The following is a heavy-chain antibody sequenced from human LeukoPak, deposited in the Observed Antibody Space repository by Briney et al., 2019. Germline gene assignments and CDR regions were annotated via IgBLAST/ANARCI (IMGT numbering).Heavy chain of an antibody. D-gene: IGHD3-10*01. CDR3: ARDLAGSDAFDI. J-gene: IGHJ3*02. V-gene: IGHV3-30*14. Sequence: GGSLRLSCAASGFTFNTYAMHWVRQAPGKGLEWVAVISYDGNNKYYADSVKGRFTVSRDNSKNTLYLQMNSLRAEDTAVYYCARDLAGSDAFDIWGQGTMVTVSS. CDR2: ISYDGNNK. CDR1: GFTFNTYA.